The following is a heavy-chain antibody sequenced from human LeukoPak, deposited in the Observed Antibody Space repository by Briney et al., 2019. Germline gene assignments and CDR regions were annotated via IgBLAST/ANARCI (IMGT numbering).Heavy chain of an antibody. J-gene: IGHJ6*02. Sequence: GGSLRLSRAASGFTFSDYYMSWIRQAPGKGLEWVSYISSSGSTIYYADSVKGRFTISRDNAKNSLYLQMNSPRAEDTAVYYCARDSRYCSGGSCPYYYYYGMDVWGQGTTVTVSS. CDR2: ISSSGSTI. CDR3: ARDSRYCSGGSCPYYYYYGMDV. CDR1: GFTFSDYY. D-gene: IGHD2-15*01. V-gene: IGHV3-11*01.